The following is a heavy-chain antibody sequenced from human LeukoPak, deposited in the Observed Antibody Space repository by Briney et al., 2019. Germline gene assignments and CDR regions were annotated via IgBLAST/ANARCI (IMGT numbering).Heavy chain of an antibody. CDR1: GFHFSNAL. Sequence: PGESLRHSCSASGFHFSNALMKWVRQAPGKGLEWVRRIETKSDRGTPDYAPRVNGRFTISRHNSKNALYQQMSSLKTEDTAVYYCISLSGSYYSAYNWFDPWGQGTLVTVFS. D-gene: IGHD1-26*01. V-gene: IGHV3-15*04. CDR2: IETKSDRGTP. J-gene: IGHJ5*02. CDR3: ISLSGSYYSAYNWFDP.